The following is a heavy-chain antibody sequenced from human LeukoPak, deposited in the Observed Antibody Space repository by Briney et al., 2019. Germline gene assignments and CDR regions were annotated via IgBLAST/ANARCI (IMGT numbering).Heavy chain of an antibody. J-gene: IGHJ4*02. Sequence: ASVKVSCKASGYTFTSYYMHWVRQAPGQGLEWMGWINPNSGGTNYAQKFQGRVTMTRDTSISTAYMELSRLRSDDTAVYYCARDSWGPSAVDTAMVRGKSDFDYWGQGTLVTVSS. CDR3: ARDSWGPSAVDTAMVRGKSDFDY. D-gene: IGHD5-18*01. CDR1: GYTFTSYY. CDR2: INPNSGGT. V-gene: IGHV1-2*02.